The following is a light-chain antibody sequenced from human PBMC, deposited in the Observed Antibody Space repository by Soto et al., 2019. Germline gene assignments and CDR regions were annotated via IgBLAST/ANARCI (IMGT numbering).Light chain of an antibody. CDR2: WAS. Sequence: DIVMTQSPDSLAVSLGERATINCKSSQSVLYSSNNKNYLAWYQQKPGQPPKLLIYWASIRESGVPDRFSGSGSGTDFTLTISSLQAEDVAVYDCQQYYATPPTFGQGTKVEIK. V-gene: IGKV4-1*01. CDR3: QQYYATPPT. CDR1: QSVLYSSNNKNY. J-gene: IGKJ1*01.